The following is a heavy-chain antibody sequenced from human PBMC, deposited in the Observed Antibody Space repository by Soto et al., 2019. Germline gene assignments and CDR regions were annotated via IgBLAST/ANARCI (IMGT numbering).Heavy chain of an antibody. Sequence: SETLSLTCTVSGGSISSYYWSWIRPPPGKGLEWIGYIYYSGSTNYNPSLKSRVTISVDTSKNQFSLKLSSVTAADTAVYYCARNWNDDARTHYYYRDVWGKGTTVTVSS. CDR3: ARNWNDDARTHYYYRDV. CDR1: GGSISSYY. CDR2: IYYSGST. J-gene: IGHJ6*03. D-gene: IGHD1-1*01. V-gene: IGHV4-59*01.